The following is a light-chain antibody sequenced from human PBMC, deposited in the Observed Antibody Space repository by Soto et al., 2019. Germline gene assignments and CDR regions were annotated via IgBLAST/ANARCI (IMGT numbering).Light chain of an antibody. J-gene: IGKJ5*01. V-gene: IGKV3-15*01. Sequence: EIVMTQSPDTLFVSLGEGATLSCRASQSVSSHLAWYQHKLGQAPRLLIYGASTRASGIPARFSGSGSETDFTLTISSLQSEDSAVYYCQQYHNWPPITFGQGTRLEIK. CDR3: QQYHNWPPIT. CDR2: GAS. CDR1: QSVSSH.